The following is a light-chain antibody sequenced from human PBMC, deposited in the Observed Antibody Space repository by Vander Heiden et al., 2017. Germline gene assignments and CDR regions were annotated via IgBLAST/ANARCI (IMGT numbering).Light chain of an antibody. Sequence: QSVLTQPPSVSEPPRQRVTTSCSGSSPTIGNNAVNWYQQLPGQAPKLLLYSDDILPSGVSDRFSGSKSGTSASLTIGGLQSEDEADYYCAAWDDSVNGLVFGRGTKLTVL. CDR2: SDD. J-gene: IGLJ3*02. CDR1: SPTIGNNA. CDR3: AAWDDSVNGLV. V-gene: IGLV1-36*01.